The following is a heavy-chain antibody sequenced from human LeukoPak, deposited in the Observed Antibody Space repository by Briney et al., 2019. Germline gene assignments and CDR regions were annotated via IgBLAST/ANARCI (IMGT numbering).Heavy chain of an antibody. V-gene: IGHV1-2*02. J-gene: IGHJ6*03. D-gene: IGHD3-9*01. CDR3: ASADILTGYSDYYYYMDV. CDR1: GYTFTGYY. CDR2: INPNSGGT. Sequence: GASVKVSGKASGYTFTGYYMHWVRQAPGQGLEWMGWINPNSGGTNYAQKFQGRVTMTRDTSISTAYMELSRLRSDDTAVYYCASADILTGYSDYYYYMDVWGKGTTVTISS.